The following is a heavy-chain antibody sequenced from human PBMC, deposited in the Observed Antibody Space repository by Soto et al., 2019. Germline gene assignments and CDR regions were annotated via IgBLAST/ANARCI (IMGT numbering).Heavy chain of an antibody. Sequence: PGGSLRLSCAASGFTFSSYAMSWVRQAPGKGLEWVSAISGSGGSTYYADSVKGRFTISRDNSKNTLYLQMNSLRAEDTAVYYCAKDGYQLMVYAIPTHFDYWGQGTLVTVSS. D-gene: IGHD2-8*01. V-gene: IGHV3-23*01. CDR1: GFTFSSYA. CDR2: ISGSGGST. CDR3: AKDGYQLMVYAIPTHFDY. J-gene: IGHJ4*02.